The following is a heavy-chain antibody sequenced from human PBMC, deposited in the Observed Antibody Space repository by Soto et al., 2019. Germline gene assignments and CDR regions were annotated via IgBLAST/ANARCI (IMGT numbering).Heavy chain of an antibody. D-gene: IGHD6-19*01. CDR3: ATYSSGWYTFILRAFDI. Sequence: QVQLQQWGAGLLKPSETLSLTCAVYGGSFSGYYWSWIRQPPGKGLEWIGEINHSGSTNYNPSLKSRVTISVDTSKNQFSLKLSSVTAADTAVYYCATYSSGWYTFILRAFDIWGQGTMVTVSS. CDR2: INHSGST. CDR1: GGSFSGYY. J-gene: IGHJ3*02. V-gene: IGHV4-34*01.